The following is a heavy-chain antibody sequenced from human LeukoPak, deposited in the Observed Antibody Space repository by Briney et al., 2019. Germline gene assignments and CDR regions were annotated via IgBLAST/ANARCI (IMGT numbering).Heavy chain of an antibody. CDR3: ARHDLRPSSGWYPFDY. V-gene: IGHV5-51*01. CDR2: IYPGDSDT. J-gene: IGHJ4*02. CDR1: GYSFNTYW. D-gene: IGHD6-19*01. Sequence: GESLKISCKGSGYSFNTYWIGWVRQMPGKGLEWMGIIYPGDSDTKYSPSFQGQVTISADKSISTAYLQWSSLKASDTAMYYCARHDLRPSSGWYPFDYWGQGTLVTVSS.